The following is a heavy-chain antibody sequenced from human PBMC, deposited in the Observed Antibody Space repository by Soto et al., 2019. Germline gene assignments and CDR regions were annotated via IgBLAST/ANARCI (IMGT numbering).Heavy chain of an antibody. CDR1: GGSISSYY. D-gene: IGHD3-3*01. V-gene: IGHV4-59*12. Sequence: SETLSLTCTVSGGSISSYYWSWIRQPPGKGLEWIGYIYYTGSTNYNPSLKSRVTISVDTSKNQFSLTVSSVTAADTAVYYCARDGFFGRSGYFDYWGQGTLVTVSS. CDR2: IYYTGST. J-gene: IGHJ4*02. CDR3: ARDGFFGRSGYFDY.